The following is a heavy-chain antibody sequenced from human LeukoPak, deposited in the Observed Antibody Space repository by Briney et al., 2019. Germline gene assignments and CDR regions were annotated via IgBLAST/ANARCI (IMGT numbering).Heavy chain of an antibody. V-gene: IGHV4-59*08. J-gene: IGHJ3*02. CDR2: IDYSGST. Sequence: SETLSLTCTVSGGSISSYYWSWIRQPPGKGLEWIGYIDYSGSTNYNPSLKSRVTISVDRSKNQFSLKLSSVTAADTAVYFCARGPYSYDSSGAFDIWGQGTMVTVSS. D-gene: IGHD3-22*01. CDR1: GGSISSYY. CDR3: ARGPYSYDSSGAFDI.